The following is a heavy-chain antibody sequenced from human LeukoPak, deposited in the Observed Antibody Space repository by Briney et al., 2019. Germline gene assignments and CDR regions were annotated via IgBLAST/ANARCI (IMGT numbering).Heavy chain of an antibody. V-gene: IGHV1-24*01. CDR1: GYTLTELS. J-gene: IGHJ5*02. Sequence: GASVKVSCKVSGYTLTELSMHWVRQAPGKGLEWMGGFDPEDGETIYAQKFQGRVTMTEDTSTDTAYMELSSLRSEDTAVYYCATAQLRFLEWSPGSTGFDPWGQGTLVTVSS. CDR3: ATAQLRFLEWSPGSTGFDP. CDR2: FDPEDGET. D-gene: IGHD3-3*01.